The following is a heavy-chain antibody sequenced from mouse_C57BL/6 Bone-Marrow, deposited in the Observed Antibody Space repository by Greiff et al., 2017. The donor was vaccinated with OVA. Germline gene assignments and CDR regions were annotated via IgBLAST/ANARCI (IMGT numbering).Heavy chain of an antibody. D-gene: IGHD4-1*01. CDR2: IYPGSGNT. V-gene: IGHV1-76*01. CDR1: GYTFTDYY. Sequence: QVQLQQSGAELVRPGASVKLSCKASGYTFTDYYINWVKQRPGQGLEWIARIYPGSGNTYYNEKFKGKATLTAEKSSSTAYMQLSSLTSEDSAVYFCARPTYTGTGYYAMDDWGQGTSVTVSS. CDR3: ARPTYTGTGYYAMDD. J-gene: IGHJ4*01.